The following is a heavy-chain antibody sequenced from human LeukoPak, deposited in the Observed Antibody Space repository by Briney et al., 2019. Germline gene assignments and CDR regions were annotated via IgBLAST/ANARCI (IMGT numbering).Heavy chain of an antibody. V-gene: IGHV3-74*01. Sequence: QPGGSLRLSCAASGFSFNSYWMHWVRQAPGSGLVWVSRISNDGRSTSFADSVKGRFTISRDNAKSTLYLQMNSLSAEDTAVYYCTRGREGNYGLFDSWGQGTLVTVSS. CDR2: ISNDGRST. CDR1: GFSFNSYW. CDR3: TRGREGNYGLFDS. D-gene: IGHD3-10*01. J-gene: IGHJ4*02.